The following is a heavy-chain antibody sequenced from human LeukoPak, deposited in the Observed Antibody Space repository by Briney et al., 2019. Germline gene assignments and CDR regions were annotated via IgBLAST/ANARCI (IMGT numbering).Heavy chain of an antibody. V-gene: IGHV4-59*01. D-gene: IGHD3-22*01. CDR3: ARQDSSGYGWD. CDR1: GGSISSYY. Sequence: SETLSLTCTVPGGSISSYYWSWIRQPPGKGLEWIGYIYYSGSTNYNPSLKSRVTISVDTSKNQFSLKLSSVTAADTAVYYCARQDSSGYGWDWGQGTLVTVSS. CDR2: IYYSGST. J-gene: IGHJ4*02.